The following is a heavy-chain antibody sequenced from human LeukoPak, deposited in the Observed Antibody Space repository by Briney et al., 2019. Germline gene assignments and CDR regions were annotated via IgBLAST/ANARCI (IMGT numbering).Heavy chain of an antibody. V-gene: IGHV4-34*01. CDR1: GGSFSGYY. Sequence: PSETLSLTCAVYGGSFSGYYWSWIRQPPGKGLEWIGEINHSGSTNYNPSLKSRVTISVDTSKNQFSLKLSSVTAADTAVYYCARVLSYDWNFYYYMDVWGKGTTVTVSS. CDR3: ARVLSYDWNFYYYMDV. CDR2: INHSGST. J-gene: IGHJ6*03. D-gene: IGHD1-20*01.